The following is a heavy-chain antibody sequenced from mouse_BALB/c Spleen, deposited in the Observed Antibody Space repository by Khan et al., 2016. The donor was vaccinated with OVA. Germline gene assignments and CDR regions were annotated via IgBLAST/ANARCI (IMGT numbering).Heavy chain of an antibody. Sequence: EVELVESGGDLVKPGGSLKLSCAASGFTFSTYGMSWVRQAPDKRLEWVATVSTGGSYTYYPDSVKGRFTISRDNAKNTLYLQMSGLRSEDTAMFYCTRLAYYYDSGGFAYWGQGTLGTGSA. V-gene: IGHV5-6*01. CDR2: VSTGGSYT. CDR1: GFTFSTYG. D-gene: IGHD1-1*01. CDR3: TRLAYYYDSGGFAY. J-gene: IGHJ3*01.